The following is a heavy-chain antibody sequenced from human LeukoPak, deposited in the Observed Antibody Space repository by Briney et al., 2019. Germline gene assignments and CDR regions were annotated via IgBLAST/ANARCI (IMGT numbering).Heavy chain of an antibody. CDR3: ARDVVGSLDY. D-gene: IGHD1-26*01. J-gene: IGHJ4*02. CDR1: GFAFSTYW. V-gene: IGHV3-7*01. CDR2: IKGDESAK. Sequence: GGSLGLSCAASGFAFSTYWMAWVRQAPGKGLEWVANIKGDESAKHQADSVKGRFTISRDNAQNTVYLQMSSLRGEDTAVYYCARDVVGSLDYWGRGTLVTVSS.